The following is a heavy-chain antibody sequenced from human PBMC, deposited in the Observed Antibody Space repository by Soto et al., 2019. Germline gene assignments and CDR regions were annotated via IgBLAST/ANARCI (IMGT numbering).Heavy chain of an antibody. D-gene: IGHD6-13*01. CDR1: GYTFTGYY. J-gene: IGHJ6*02. Sequence: ASVKVSCKASGYTFTGYYMHWVRQAPGQGLEWMGWINPNSGGTNYAQKFQGWVTMTRDTSISTAYMELSRLRSDDTAVYYCARLRVEAAGNYYYYYGMDVWRQGTTVTVSS. CDR2: INPNSGGT. V-gene: IGHV1-2*04. CDR3: ARLRVEAAGNYYYYYGMDV.